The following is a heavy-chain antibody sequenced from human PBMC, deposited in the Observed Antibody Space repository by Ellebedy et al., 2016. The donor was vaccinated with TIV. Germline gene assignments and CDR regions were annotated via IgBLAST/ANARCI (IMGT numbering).Heavy chain of an antibody. CDR3: ARLNPGYCSGGSCYSVFDY. Sequence: AASVKVSCKASGYTFTSYGISWVRQAPGQGLEWMGWSSAYNGNTNYAQKVQGRVTMTTDTSTSTAYMELRSLRSDDTAVYYCARLNPGYCSGGSCYSVFDYWGQGTLVTVSS. J-gene: IGHJ4*02. D-gene: IGHD2-15*01. CDR2: SSAYNGNT. V-gene: IGHV1-18*04. CDR1: GYTFTSYG.